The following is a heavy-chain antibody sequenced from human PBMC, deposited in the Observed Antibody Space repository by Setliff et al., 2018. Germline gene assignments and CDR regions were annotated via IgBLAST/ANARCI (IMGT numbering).Heavy chain of an antibody. CDR1: GFRFSSFW. D-gene: IGHD2-15*01. CDR2: IEQDGSQK. V-gene: IGHV3-7*01. CDR3: ARDRGGGLYDY. J-gene: IGHJ4*02. Sequence: SGGSLRLSCAAFGFRFSSFWMGWVRQAPGKGLEWVANIEQDGSQKSYVDSVKGRFTSSRDNAKDSLFLQMNSLRAEDTAMYFCARDRGGGLYDYWGQGTLVTVSS.